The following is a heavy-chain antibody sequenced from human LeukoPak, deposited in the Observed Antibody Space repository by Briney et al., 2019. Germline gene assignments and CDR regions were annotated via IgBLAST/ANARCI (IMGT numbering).Heavy chain of an antibody. Sequence: AGSLTLSCAAPGFSLRSSEMNWVRQAPGKGPEWVAHINSADNVEYYTDSVRCRLTMSRDNAKDLLYLQMNSLRDEDTAVYYCARDTVNGPFVISLDLWGQEALVPVSS. V-gene: IGHV3-48*03. J-gene: IGHJ5*02. CDR2: INSADNVE. CDR3: ARDTVNGPFVISLDL. CDR1: GFSLRSSE. D-gene: IGHD2-8*01.